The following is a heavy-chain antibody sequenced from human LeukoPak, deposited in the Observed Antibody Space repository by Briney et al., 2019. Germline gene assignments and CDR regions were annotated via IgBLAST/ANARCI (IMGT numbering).Heavy chain of an antibody. Sequence: GGSLRLSCAASGFKFDDYGMSWARQVPGKGLEWVSGINWNGGSRGYADSVKGRFTISRDNAKNSVYLQMNSLRSEDTAFYHCARDRCSSTSCYNTPNWFDPWGQGTLVTVSS. CDR2: INWNGGSR. J-gene: IGHJ5*02. D-gene: IGHD2-2*02. CDR1: GFKFDDYG. CDR3: ARDRCSSTSCYNTPNWFDP. V-gene: IGHV3-20*01.